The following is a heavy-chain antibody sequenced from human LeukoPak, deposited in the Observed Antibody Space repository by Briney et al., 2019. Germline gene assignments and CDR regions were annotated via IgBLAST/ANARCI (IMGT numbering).Heavy chain of an antibody. CDR1: GLILSSNY. CDR3: ARDPSRGLYYFDH. J-gene: IGHJ4*02. V-gene: IGHV3-53*01. Sequence: GGSLRLSCAASGLILSSNYMSWVRQAPGKGLDWVSALYSGGSIYYADSVKGRFTISRDNSKNTLYLQMNSLRAEDTAVYYCARDPSRGLYYFDHWGQGALVTVSS. D-gene: IGHD3/OR15-3a*01. CDR2: LYSGGSI.